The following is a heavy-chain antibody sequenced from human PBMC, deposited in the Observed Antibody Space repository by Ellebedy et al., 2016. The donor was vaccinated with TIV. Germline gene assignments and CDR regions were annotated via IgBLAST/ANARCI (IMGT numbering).Heavy chain of an antibody. CDR3: ARACHYYDGSAYSGYYFDS. D-gene: IGHD3-22*01. CDR1: GGSVSSFGYY. CDR2: IYYSGST. J-gene: IGHJ4*02. Sequence: SETLSLTCTVSGGSVSSFGYYWSWIRQPPGKGLEWIGYIYYSGSTNYNPSLKSRVTISVDSSKNQFSLKMRSVTAADTAVYYCARACHYYDGSAYSGYYFDSWGQGTLVTVSS. V-gene: IGHV4-61*08.